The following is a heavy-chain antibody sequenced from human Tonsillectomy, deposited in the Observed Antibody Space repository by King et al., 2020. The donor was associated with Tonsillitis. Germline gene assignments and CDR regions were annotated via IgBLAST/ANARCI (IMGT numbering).Heavy chain of an antibody. V-gene: IGHV4-39*01. Sequence: QLQESGPGLVKPSETLSLTCTVSGGSISSSSYCWGWIRQPPGKGLEWIGTIYYSGGTYYNPSLKSRVTISEDTSKNQFSLKLSSVTAADTAVYYCARHIHQGSYYYYYMDVWGKGTTVTVSS. CDR1: GGSISSSSYC. D-gene: IGHD2-2*01. J-gene: IGHJ6*03. CDR2: IYYSGGT. CDR3: ARHIHQGSYYYYYMDV.